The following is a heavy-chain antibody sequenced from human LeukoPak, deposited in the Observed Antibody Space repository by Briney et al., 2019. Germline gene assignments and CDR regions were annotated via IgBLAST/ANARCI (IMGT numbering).Heavy chain of an antibody. Sequence: GGSLRLSCAASGFPLRTYGMSWVRQAPGKGLEWVSGTPSGGDNTYYADSVKGRFTISRDSSENTLYLQINNLRAEDTAVYYCAKDSQYYDFWSRYNHYSYHYMDVWGKGTTVIVSS. V-gene: IGHV3-23*01. CDR2: TPSGGDNT. D-gene: IGHD3-3*01. CDR1: GFPLRTYG. J-gene: IGHJ6*03. CDR3: AKDSQYYDFWSRYNHYSYHYMDV.